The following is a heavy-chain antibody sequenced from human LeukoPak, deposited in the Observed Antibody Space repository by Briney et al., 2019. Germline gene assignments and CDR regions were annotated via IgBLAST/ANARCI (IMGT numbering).Heavy chain of an antibody. Sequence: GGSLRLSCAASGFPFDDYGMNWVRQAPGKGLEWVSSITGTSTYIYYADSVKGRFTISRDNAKNSLYLQMNSLRAEDTAVYYCARVGIVGATTGFDYWGQGTLVTVSS. CDR2: ITGTSTYI. V-gene: IGHV3-21*01. CDR1: GFPFDDYG. CDR3: ARVGIVGATTGFDY. D-gene: IGHD1-26*01. J-gene: IGHJ4*02.